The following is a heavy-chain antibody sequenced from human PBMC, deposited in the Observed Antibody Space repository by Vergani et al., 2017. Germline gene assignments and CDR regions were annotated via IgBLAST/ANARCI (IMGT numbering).Heavy chain of an antibody. Sequence: QVQLVQSGAEVKKPGSSVKVSCKASGGTFSSYAISWVRQAPGQGLEWMGRIIPILGIANYAQKFQGRVTITADKSTSTAYMELSSLRSEDTAVYYCARGKGGDYEGDFDYWGQGTLVTVSS. CDR3: ARGKGGDYEGDFDY. CDR1: GGTFSSYA. CDR2: IIPILGIA. D-gene: IGHD4-17*01. J-gene: IGHJ4*02. V-gene: IGHV1-69*04.